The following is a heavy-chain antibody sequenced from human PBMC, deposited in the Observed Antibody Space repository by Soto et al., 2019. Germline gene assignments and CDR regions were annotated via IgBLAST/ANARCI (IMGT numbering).Heavy chain of an antibody. CDR1: GFSLSTSGVG. CDR3: AHRGIVVTMIVVRDDAFDI. D-gene: IGHD3-22*01. CDR2: IYWDDDK. V-gene: IGHV2-5*02. J-gene: IGHJ3*02. Sequence: QITLKESGPTLVKPTQTLTLTCTFSGFSLSTSGVGVGWIRQPPGKALEWLALIYWDDDKRYSPSLKSRLTITKDTSKNQVVLRMINMYPVDIATYSCAHRGIVVTMIVVRDDAFDIWGQGTMVTVSS.